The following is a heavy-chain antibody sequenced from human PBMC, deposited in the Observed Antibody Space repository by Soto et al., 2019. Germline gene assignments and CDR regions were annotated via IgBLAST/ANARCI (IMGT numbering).Heavy chain of an antibody. CDR3: ARGSRPARYCSSTSCYVIDY. D-gene: IGHD2-2*01. Sequence: ASVKVSCKASGYTFTGYYMHWVRQAPGQGLEWMGWMNPNSGNTGYAQKFQGRVTMTRNTSISTAYMELSSLRSEDTAVYYCARGSRPARYCSSTSCYVIDYWGQGTLVTVSS. CDR2: MNPNSGNT. J-gene: IGHJ4*02. CDR1: GYTFTGYY. V-gene: IGHV1-8*02.